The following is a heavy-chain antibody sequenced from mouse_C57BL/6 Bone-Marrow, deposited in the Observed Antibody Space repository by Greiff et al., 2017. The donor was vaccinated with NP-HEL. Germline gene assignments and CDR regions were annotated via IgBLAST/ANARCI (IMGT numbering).Heavy chain of an antibody. D-gene: IGHD2-1*01. CDR2: IYPRDGST. J-gene: IGHJ4*01. V-gene: IGHV1-85*01. Sequence: QVQLKQSGPELVKPGASVKLSCKASGYTFTSYDINWVKQRPGQGLEWIGWIYPRDGSTKYNEKFKGKATLTVDTSSSTAYMELHSLTSEDSAVYFCARHGNYLFYAMDYWGQGTSVTVSS. CDR3: ARHGNYLFYAMDY. CDR1: GYTFTSYD.